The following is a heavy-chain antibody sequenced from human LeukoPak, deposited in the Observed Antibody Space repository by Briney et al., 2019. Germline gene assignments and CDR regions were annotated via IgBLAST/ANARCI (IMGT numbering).Heavy chain of an antibody. CDR3: AKDYYNPTPRDAFDI. Sequence: PGGSLRLSCAASGFTFSSYGMHWVRQAPGKGLEWVAVISYDGSNKYYADSVKGRFTISRDNSKNTLYLQMNSLRAEDTAVYYCAKDYYNPTPRDAFDIWGQGTMVTVSS. J-gene: IGHJ3*02. CDR2: ISYDGSNK. CDR1: GFTFSSYG. D-gene: IGHD3-10*01. V-gene: IGHV3-30*18.